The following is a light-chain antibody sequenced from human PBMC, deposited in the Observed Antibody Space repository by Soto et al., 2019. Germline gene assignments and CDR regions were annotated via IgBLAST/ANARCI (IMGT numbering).Light chain of an antibody. J-gene: IGKJ1*01. CDR3: QKYDRSPWT. Sequence: EIVLTQSPGPLSLSPGERATLSCRASQSVGSTCFAWYQPKPGQAPRLLIYSSSNRATGIPDRFSGSGSGTDFTLTISRLEPEDFAVYYCQKYDRSPWTFGQGNKVEVK. CDR2: SSS. CDR1: QSVGSTC. V-gene: IGKV3-20*01.